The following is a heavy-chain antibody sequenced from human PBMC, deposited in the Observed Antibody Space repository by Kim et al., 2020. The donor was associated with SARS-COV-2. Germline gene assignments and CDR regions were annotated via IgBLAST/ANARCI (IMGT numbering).Heavy chain of an antibody. CDR2: IYYSGST. D-gene: IGHD2-15*01. Sequence: SETLSLTCTVSGGSISSSSYYWGWIRQPPGKGLEWIGSIYYSGSTYYNPSLKSRVTISVDTSKNQFSLKLSPVTAADTAVYYCARVRADCSGGCCYYFD. V-gene: IGHV4-39*07. CDR1: GGSISSSSYY. J-gene: IGHJ2*01. CDR3: ARVRADCSGGCCYYFD.